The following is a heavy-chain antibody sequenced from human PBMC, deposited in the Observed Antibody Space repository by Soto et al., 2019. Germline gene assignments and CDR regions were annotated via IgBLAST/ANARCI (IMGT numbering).Heavy chain of an antibody. D-gene: IGHD2-2*01. Sequence: SQTLSLTCAISGDSVSSNSAAWNWIRQSPSRGLEWLGRTYYRPKWYNEYSLSVKSRIIINPDTSKNQFSLQLTSVTPDDTAVYYCARGYCISTSCYADDAFDIWGQGTMVTVSS. J-gene: IGHJ3*02. CDR2: TYYRPKWYN. V-gene: IGHV6-1*01. CDR3: ARGYCISTSCYADDAFDI. CDR1: GDSVSSNSAA.